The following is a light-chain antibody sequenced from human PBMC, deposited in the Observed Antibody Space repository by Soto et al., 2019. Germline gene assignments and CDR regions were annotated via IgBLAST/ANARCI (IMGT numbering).Light chain of an antibody. CDR1: QSVSSSY. J-gene: IGKJ3*01. Sequence: EIVLTQSPGTLSLSPGERATLSCRASQSVSSSYLAWYQQKPGQAPRLLIYGASSRATGIPDRFSGSGSGTDFTLSISSLEPEDFAVYYCQQYNNWPVFGPGTKVDNK. CDR3: QQYNNWPV. CDR2: GAS. V-gene: IGKV3-20*01.